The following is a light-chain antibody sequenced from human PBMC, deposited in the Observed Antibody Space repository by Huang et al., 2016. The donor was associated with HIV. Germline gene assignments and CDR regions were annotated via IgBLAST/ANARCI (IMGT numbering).Light chain of an antibody. CDR2: GTS. J-gene: IGKJ1*01. CDR1: ESISSNY. V-gene: IGKV3-20*01. Sequence: EVVLTQSPGTLSLSPGKRVALSCRASESISSNYLAWYQQRPGQAPRLLIYGTSNRATGSPDRFSGSGSGTDFTLTISKLEPEDFAVYYCQQYGSSPLTFGQGTKVEIK. CDR3: QQYGSSPLT.